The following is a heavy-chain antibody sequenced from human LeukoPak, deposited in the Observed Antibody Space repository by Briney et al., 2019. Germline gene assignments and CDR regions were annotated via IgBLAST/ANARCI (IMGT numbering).Heavy chain of an antibody. Sequence: SETLSLTCTVSGGSISNYYWNWIRQSPGKGLEWIGYILSSGSTHHNPSLTSRISLSVDTSKNQFSLKLSSVTAADTAVYYCATYSITGAWAEYFLHWGQGTLVTVSS. V-gene: IGHV4-4*09. J-gene: IGHJ1*01. CDR2: ILSSGST. CDR1: GGSISNYY. D-gene: IGHD2/OR15-2a*01. CDR3: ATYSITGAWAEYFLH.